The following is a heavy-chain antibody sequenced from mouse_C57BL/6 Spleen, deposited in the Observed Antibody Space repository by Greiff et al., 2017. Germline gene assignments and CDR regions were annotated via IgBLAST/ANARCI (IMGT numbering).Heavy chain of an antibody. J-gene: IGHJ4*01. CDR2: IYPGDGDT. CDR1: GYAFSSSW. D-gene: IGHD1-1*01. Sequence: QVQLKESGPELVKPGASVKISCKASGYAFSSSWMHWVKQRPGKGLEWIGRIYPGDGDTNYNGKFKGKATLTADKSSSTAYMQLSSLTSEDSAVYFCVRDYYGCRSYYAIDYWGQGTSVTVSS. CDR3: VRDYYGCRSYYAIDY. V-gene: IGHV1-82*01.